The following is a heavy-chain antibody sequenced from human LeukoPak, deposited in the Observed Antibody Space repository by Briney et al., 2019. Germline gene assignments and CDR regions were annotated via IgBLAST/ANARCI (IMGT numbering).Heavy chain of an antibody. J-gene: IGHJ6*02. V-gene: IGHV4-34*01. CDR2: INHSGST. D-gene: IGHD5-12*01. CDR1: GGSFSGYY. CDR3: AREGPSGYDSYYYYGMGF. Sequence: SETLSLTCAVHGGSFSGYYWSWIRQPPGKGLEWIGEINHSGSTNYNPSLKSRVTISVDTSKNQFSLKLSSATAADTAVYYCAREGPSGYDSYYYYGMGFWGQGTTVTVS.